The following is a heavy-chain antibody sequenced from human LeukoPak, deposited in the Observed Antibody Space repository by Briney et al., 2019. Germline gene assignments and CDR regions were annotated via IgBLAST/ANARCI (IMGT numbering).Heavy chain of an antibody. CDR1: GGSISSGDYY. V-gene: IGHV4-61*02. Sequence: PSETLSLTCTVSGGSISSGDYYWSWIRQPAGKGLEWIGRIYTSGSTNYNPSLKSRVTMSVDTSKNQFSLKLSSVTAADTAVYYCARDSNSVVVPAAKYGMDVWGQGTTVTVSS. J-gene: IGHJ6*02. CDR3: ARDSNSVVVPAAKYGMDV. CDR2: IYTSGST. D-gene: IGHD2-2*01.